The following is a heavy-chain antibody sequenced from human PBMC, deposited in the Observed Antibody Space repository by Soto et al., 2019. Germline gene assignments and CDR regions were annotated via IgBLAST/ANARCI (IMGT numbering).Heavy chain of an antibody. V-gene: IGHV3-30-3*01. CDR1: GFTFSSYA. CDR3: ARDLLLSWIQLWSQSYSYGMDV. CDR2: ISYDGSNK. Sequence: GGSLRLSCAASGFTFSSYAMHWVRQAPGKGLEWVAVISYDGSNKYYADSVKGRFTISRDNSKNTLYLQMNSLRAEDTAVYYCARDLLLSWIQLWSQSYSYGMDVCGQGTTVTVSS. J-gene: IGHJ6*02. D-gene: IGHD5-18*01.